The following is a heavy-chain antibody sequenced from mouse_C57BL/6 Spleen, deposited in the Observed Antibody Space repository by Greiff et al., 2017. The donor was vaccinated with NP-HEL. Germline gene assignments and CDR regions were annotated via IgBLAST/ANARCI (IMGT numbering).Heavy chain of an antibody. CDR1: GFTFSSYA. D-gene: IGHD2-3*01. CDR3: EKAYDGFAY. Sequence: EVKVVESGGGLVKPGGSLKLSCAASGFTFSSYAMSWVRQTPEKRLEWVATISDGGSYTYYPDTVKGRFPISRDNAKNNLYLPMSHLKSEDTAMYYCEKAYDGFAYWGQGTLVTVSA. J-gene: IGHJ3*01. V-gene: IGHV5-4*03. CDR2: ISDGGSYT.